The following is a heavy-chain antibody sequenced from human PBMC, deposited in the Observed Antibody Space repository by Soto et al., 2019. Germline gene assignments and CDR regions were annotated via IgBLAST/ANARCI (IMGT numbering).Heavy chain of an antibody. CDR3: ARTVAARPSYYYYGMDV. CDR1: GGSISSSSYY. CDR2: IYYSGST. V-gene: IGHV4-39*01. D-gene: IGHD6-6*01. J-gene: IGHJ6*02. Sequence: SETLSLTCTVSGGSISSSSYYWGWIRQPPGKGLEWIGSIYYSGSTYYNPSLKSRVTISVDTSKNQFSLKLSSVTAADTAVYYCARTVAARPSYYYYGMDVWGQGTTVT.